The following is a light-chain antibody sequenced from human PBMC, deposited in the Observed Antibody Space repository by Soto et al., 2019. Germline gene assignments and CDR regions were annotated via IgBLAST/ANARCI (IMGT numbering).Light chain of an antibody. CDR1: QSVSSD. CDR3: QQYINWPRT. V-gene: IGKV3-15*01. Sequence: EVIMTQSPATLSVSPGERATLSCRASQSVSSDLAWYHQKTGQAPTLLIYGASTRATGIPARFSGSGSGTEFTLPINSLQSEDFAVYSCQQYINWPRTFGQGTKV. J-gene: IGKJ1*01. CDR2: GAS.